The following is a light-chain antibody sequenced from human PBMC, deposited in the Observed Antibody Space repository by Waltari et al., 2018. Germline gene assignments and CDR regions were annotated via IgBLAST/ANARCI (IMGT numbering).Light chain of an antibody. CDR2: GTS. V-gene: IGKV1-39*01. J-gene: IGKJ1*01. Sequence: DTQLTQSPSSLSASIGDRVTITCRASQNVDTYLNWYQQKPGKAPQLLIYGTSNLQSGVPSRFSGSGYGTHFTLTISSLQPEDFASYYCQQSYSLPPWTFGQGTKVEIK. CDR3: QQSYSLPPWT. CDR1: QNVDTY.